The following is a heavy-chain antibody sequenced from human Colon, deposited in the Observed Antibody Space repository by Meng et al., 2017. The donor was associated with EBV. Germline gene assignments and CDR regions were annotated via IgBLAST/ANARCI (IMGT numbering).Heavy chain of an antibody. D-gene: IGHD3-16*01. J-gene: IGHJ4*02. V-gene: IGHV4-39*07. CDR2: IFYSGNT. Sequence: LQLQEPGPGLLKHSATLSLTCSVSGASINTNGYYWGWIRQSPGKGLEWIGSIFYSGNTYFNPSLKTRVTISVDTSKNQFSLKLSSVTAADTAIYYCARERGGVTRDFDSWGQGALVTVSS. CDR3: ARERGGVTRDFDS. CDR1: GASINTNGYY.